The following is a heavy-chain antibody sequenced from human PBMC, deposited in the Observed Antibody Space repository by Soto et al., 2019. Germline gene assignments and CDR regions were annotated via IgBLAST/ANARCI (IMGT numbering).Heavy chain of an antibody. J-gene: IGHJ6*02. V-gene: IGHV1-2*04. CDR1: GYSFTDYH. D-gene: IGHD2-8*01. Sequence: ASVKVSCKASGYSFTDYHIHWVRQAPGQGLEWLGRINPKSGGTSTAQKFQGWVTMTTDTSISTASMELTRLTSDDTTIYYCARGDSTDCSNGVCSFFYNHDMDVWGQGTTVTVYS. CDR3: ARGDSTDCSNGVCSFFYNHDMDV. CDR2: INPKSGGT.